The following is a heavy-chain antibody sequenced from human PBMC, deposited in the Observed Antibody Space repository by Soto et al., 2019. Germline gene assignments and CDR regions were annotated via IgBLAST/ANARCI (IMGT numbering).Heavy chain of an antibody. J-gene: IGHJ4*02. D-gene: IGHD3-10*01. CDR1: GYTFTSYG. CDR3: ARHYYGSGSPWGEEIRY. CDR2: ISAYNGNT. Sequence: QVQLVQSGAEVKKPGASVKVSFKASGYTFTSYGISWVRQAPGQGLEWMGWISAYNGNTNYAQKLQGRVTMTTDTSTSTAYMELRSLRSDDTAVYYCARHYYGSGSPWGEEIRYWGQGTLVTVSS. V-gene: IGHV1-18*01.